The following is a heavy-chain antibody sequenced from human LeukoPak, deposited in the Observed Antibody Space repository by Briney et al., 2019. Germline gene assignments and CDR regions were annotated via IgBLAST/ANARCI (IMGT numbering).Heavy chain of an antibody. CDR3: ARDMYYYDSSGYHYFDY. D-gene: IGHD3-22*01. J-gene: IGHJ4*02. Sequence: GGSLRLSCAASGFTFSDYYMSWIRQAPGKGLEWVSYISSSGSTIYYADSVKGRFTISSDNAKNSLYLQMNSLRAEGTAVYYCARDMYYYDSSGYHYFDYWGQGTLVTVSS. CDR1: GFTFSDYY. CDR2: ISSSGSTI. V-gene: IGHV3-11*04.